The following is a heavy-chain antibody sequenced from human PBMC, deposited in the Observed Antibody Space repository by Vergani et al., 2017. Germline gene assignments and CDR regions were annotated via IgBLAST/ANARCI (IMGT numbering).Heavy chain of an antibody. J-gene: IGHJ6*02. D-gene: IGHD3-22*01. CDR1: GGSISSSSYY. CDR2: IYYSGST. Sequence: QLQLQESGPGLVKPSETLSLTCTVSGGSISSSSYYWGWIRQPPGKGLEWIGGIYYSGSTYYNPSLKSRVTISVDTSKNQFSLKLSSVTAADTAVYYCARQKAKYGYYPYYYYYGMDVWGQGTTVTVSS. V-gene: IGHV4-39*01. CDR3: ARQKAKYGYYPYYYYYGMDV.